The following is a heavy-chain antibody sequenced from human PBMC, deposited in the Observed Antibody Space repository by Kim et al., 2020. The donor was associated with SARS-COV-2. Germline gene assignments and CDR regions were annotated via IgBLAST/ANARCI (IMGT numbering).Heavy chain of an antibody. CDR3: ARLASSSSWPYYFDY. V-gene: IGHV3-66*04. CDR1: GFTVSINY. CDR2: LYSDGST. J-gene: IGHJ4*02. D-gene: IGHD6-13*01. Sequence: GGSLRLSCAASGFTVSINYMTWVRQAPGKGLEWVSLLYSDGSTYYADSVKGRFTISRDNSKNTLYLQMNSLRAEDTAVYYCARLASSSSWPYYFDYWGQGTLVAVSS.